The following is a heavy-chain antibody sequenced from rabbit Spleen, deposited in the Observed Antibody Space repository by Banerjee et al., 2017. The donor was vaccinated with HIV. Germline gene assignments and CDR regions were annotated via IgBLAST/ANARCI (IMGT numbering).Heavy chain of an antibody. CDR3: ARDTSSSFSSYGMDL. Sequence: QEQLKETGGGLVQPGGSLTLSCKASGFSLSSDYYICWVRQAPGKGLEWIACIYGGDMHSTAYASWAKGRFTISKTSSTTVTLQMTRLTAADTATYFCARDTSSSFSSYGMDLWGQGTLVTVS. V-gene: IGHV1S45*01. D-gene: IGHD1-1*01. CDR1: GFSLSSDYY. CDR2: IYGGDMHST. J-gene: IGHJ6*01.